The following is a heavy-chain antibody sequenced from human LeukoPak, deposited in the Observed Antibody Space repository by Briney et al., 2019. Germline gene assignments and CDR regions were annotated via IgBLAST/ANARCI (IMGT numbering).Heavy chain of an antibody. J-gene: IGHJ4*02. Sequence: ASVKVSCKVSGGTFSSYAISWVRQAPGQGLEWMGGIIPIFGTANYAQKFQGRVTITADKSTSTAYMELSSLRSEDTAVYYCARDSGYDGYDYWGQGTLVTVSS. D-gene: IGHD5-12*01. CDR3: ARDSGYDGYDY. V-gene: IGHV1-69*06. CDR2: IIPIFGTA. CDR1: GGTFSSYA.